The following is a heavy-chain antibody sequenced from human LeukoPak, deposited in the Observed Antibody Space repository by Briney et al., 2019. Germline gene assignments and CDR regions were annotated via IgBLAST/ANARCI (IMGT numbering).Heavy chain of an antibody. J-gene: IGHJ4*02. CDR2: ISYDGSIK. Sequence: PGGSLRLSCAASGFTFSSYGMHWVRQAPGKGLEWVAVISYDGSIKYYAGSVKGRFTISRDNSKNTLYLQMNSLRAEDTAVYYCARDLAAAGHFDYWGQGTLVTVSS. V-gene: IGHV3-30*19. CDR3: ARDLAAAGHFDY. D-gene: IGHD6-13*01. CDR1: GFTFSSYG.